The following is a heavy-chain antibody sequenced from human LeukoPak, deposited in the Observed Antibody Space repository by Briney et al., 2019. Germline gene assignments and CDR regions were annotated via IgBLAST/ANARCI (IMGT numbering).Heavy chain of an antibody. CDR3: ARTEYYYGPHAFDI. D-gene: IGHD3-10*01. J-gene: IGHJ3*02. CDR2: ITSDSYI. CDR1: GFTFGRFD. V-gene: IGHV3-21*01. Sequence: PGGSPRLSCATSGFTFGRFDMNWVRQAPGEGLEWVSCITSDSYIYYADSVKGRFTISRDNAQNSLYLQMNSLRADDTAVYYCARTEYYYGPHAFDIWGQGTMVTVSS.